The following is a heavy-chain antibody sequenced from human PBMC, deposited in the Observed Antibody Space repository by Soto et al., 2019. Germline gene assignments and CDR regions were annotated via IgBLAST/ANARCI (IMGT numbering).Heavy chain of an antibody. J-gene: IGHJ4*02. Sequence: SVKVSCKASGGTFNKYAISWVRQAPGQGLEWMGGIIPMFGTANYAQKFQGRVTITADESTSTAYMELRSLRSEDTAVYYCARGVHYDSSGYYYFYWGRGTLVTVSS. V-gene: IGHV1-69*13. CDR3: ARGVHYDSSGYYYFY. CDR2: IIPMFGTA. CDR1: GGTFNKYA. D-gene: IGHD3-22*01.